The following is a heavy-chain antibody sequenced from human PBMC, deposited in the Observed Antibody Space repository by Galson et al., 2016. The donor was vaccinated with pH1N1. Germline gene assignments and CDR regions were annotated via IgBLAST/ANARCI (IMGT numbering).Heavy chain of an antibody. Sequence: SVKVSCKASGGNFNSHGFSWVRQAPGQGLEWMGRIIPILGSTNYAQKFQGKITITADESTSTAYMELNSLRSEDTALYYCAREDYYDVDLSDWYFDLWGRGTLFTVSS. D-gene: IGHD3-22*01. CDR3: AREDYYDVDLSDWYFDL. V-gene: IGHV1-69*13. CDR2: IIPILGST. J-gene: IGHJ2*01. CDR1: GGNFNSHG.